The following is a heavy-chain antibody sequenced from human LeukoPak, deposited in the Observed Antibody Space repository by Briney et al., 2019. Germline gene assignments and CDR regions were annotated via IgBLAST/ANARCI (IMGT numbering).Heavy chain of an antibody. Sequence: SVKVSCQASGGTFSSYAISWVRQAPGQGLEWMRRIIPILGIANYAQKFQGRVTITADKSTSTAYMELSSLRSEDTAVYYCAVPGYSSSWYFDYWGQGALVTVSS. CDR1: GGTFSSYA. CDR3: AVPGYSSSWYFDY. CDR2: IIPILGIA. J-gene: IGHJ4*02. V-gene: IGHV1-69*04. D-gene: IGHD6-13*01.